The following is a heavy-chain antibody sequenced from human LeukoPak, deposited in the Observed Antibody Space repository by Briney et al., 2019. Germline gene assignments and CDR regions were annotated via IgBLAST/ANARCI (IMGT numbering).Heavy chain of an antibody. V-gene: IGHV3-23*01. CDR2: ISGSGGST. J-gene: IGHJ4*02. CDR3: AKGSVLNYEVPFDY. D-gene: IGHD4-23*01. CDR1: GFTFSSYA. Sequence: GGSLRLSCAASGFTFSSYAMSWVRQAPGKGLEWVSAISGSGGSTYYADSVKGRFTISRDNSKNTLYLQMNGLRAEDTAVYYCAKGSVLNYEVPFDYWGQGTLVTVSS.